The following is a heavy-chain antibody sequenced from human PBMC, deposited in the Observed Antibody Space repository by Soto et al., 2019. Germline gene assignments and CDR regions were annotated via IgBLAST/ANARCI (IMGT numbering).Heavy chain of an antibody. CDR1: GFTFSNAW. CDR3: TTDPYDFWGGPGGY. V-gene: IGHV3-15*01. J-gene: IGHJ4*02. D-gene: IGHD3-3*01. CDR2: IKSKTDGGTT. Sequence: EVQLVESGGGLVKPGGSLRLSCAASGFTFSNAWMSWVRQAPGKGLEWVGRIKSKTDGGTTDYAAPVKGRFTISRDDSKNTLYLQMNSLKTEDTAVYYCTTDPYDFWGGPGGYWGQGTLVTVSS.